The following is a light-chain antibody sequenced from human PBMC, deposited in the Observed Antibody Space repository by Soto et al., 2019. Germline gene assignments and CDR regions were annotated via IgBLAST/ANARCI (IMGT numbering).Light chain of an antibody. CDR3: QQYNSYPWT. J-gene: IGKJ1*01. V-gene: IGKV1-39*01. Sequence: DIQMTQSPSSLSASVGDRVTITCRASQSIRSYLNWYQQKPGKAPKLLIYAASSLQSGVPSRFSGSGSGTDLTLTISSLQPEDFATYYCQQYNSYPWTFGQGTKVDIK. CDR1: QSIRSY. CDR2: AAS.